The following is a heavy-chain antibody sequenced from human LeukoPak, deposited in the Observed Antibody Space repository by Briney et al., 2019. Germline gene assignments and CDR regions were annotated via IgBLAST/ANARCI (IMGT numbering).Heavy chain of an antibody. CDR1: GGSISTSDYF. CDR2: IYVSGNT. Sequence: PSETLSLTCSVSGGSISTSDYFWGWIRQSPEKGPEWIGSIYVSGNTYYSPSLKSRVTMSMDTSKNQFSLRLSSVTAADTAVYYCAREWSAFDTWGQGTMVTVSS. V-gene: IGHV4-39*02. CDR3: AREWSAFDT. J-gene: IGHJ3*02. D-gene: IGHD2-8*01.